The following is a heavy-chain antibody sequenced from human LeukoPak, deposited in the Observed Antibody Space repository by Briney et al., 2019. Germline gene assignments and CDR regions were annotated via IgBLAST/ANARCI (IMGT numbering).Heavy chain of an antibody. V-gene: IGHV4-59*01. Sequence: ASETLSLTCTVSGGSISSYYWSWIRQPPGKGLEWIGYIYYSGSTNYNPSLKSRVTISVDTSKNQFSLKLSSVTAADTAVYYCARCEVGATTSVDYWGQGTLVTVSS. J-gene: IGHJ4*02. D-gene: IGHD1-26*01. CDR2: IYYSGST. CDR1: GGSISSYY. CDR3: ARCEVGATTSVDY.